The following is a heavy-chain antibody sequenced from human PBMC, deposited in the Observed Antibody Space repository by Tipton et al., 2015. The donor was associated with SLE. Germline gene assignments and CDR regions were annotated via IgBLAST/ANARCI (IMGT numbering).Heavy chain of an antibody. CDR1: GASMSGDY. Sequence: TLSLTCTVSGASMSGDYWSWIRQPPGGGLEWFGYVFYSGSTRYNPSLQSRVSFSTDTSKSQFSLRLSSVTAADTAVYYCARHMSVTYANFDVWGQGTVVTVSS. CDR2: VFYSGST. V-gene: IGHV4-59*08. D-gene: IGHD2-2*01. CDR3: ARHMSVTYANFDV. J-gene: IGHJ3*01.